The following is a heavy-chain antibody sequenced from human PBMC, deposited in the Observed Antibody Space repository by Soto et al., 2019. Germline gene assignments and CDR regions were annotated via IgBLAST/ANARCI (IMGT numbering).Heavy chain of an antibody. CDR3: AKGRKTTENDIAVMLAAACSIQH. J-gene: IGHJ1*01. CDR1: GFTFSDYA. CDR2: ISATGATT. D-gene: IGHD2-15*01. V-gene: IGHV3-23*01. Sequence: GGSLRLSCVASGFTFSDYAMTWVRQAPGKGLEWVSVISATGATTYYADSVRGRLTLSRHNSKNTLILQMNDLTVEETARSYCAKGRKTTENDIAVMLAAACSIQHWGQGTLVTVSS.